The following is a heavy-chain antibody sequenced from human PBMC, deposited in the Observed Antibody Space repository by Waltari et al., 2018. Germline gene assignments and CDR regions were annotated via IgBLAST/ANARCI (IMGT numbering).Heavy chain of an antibody. J-gene: IGHJ4*02. D-gene: IGHD3-3*01. CDR2: INTSGNT. CDR3: ARVHYCDFWGGDPKPPYYFDY. V-gene: IGHV4-4*07. CDR1: GGSISGFY. Sequence: QVQLQESGPGLVKPSETLALTCTVSGGSISGFYWGWIRQPAGKGLEWIGRINTSGNTNYNPSLKTRVTMSVDTSKNQISLILTSVTAADTAVYYCARVHYCDFWGGDPKPPYYFDYWGQGTLVTVSS.